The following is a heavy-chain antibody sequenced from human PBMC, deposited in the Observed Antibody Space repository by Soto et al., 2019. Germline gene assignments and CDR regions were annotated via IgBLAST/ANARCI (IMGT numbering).Heavy chain of an antibody. CDR3: AKTIRGGYSSSWYYFDY. V-gene: IGHV3-23*01. Sequence: GGSLRLSCAASGFTFTNYAMTWVRQAPGKGLEWVSTISGGGSITYYADSLKGRFTISRDNSKNTLYLQINSLRAEDTAVYYCAKTIRGGYSSSWYYFDYWAREPWSPSPQ. J-gene: IGHJ4*02. D-gene: IGHD6-13*01. CDR2: ISGGGSIT. CDR1: GFTFTNYA.